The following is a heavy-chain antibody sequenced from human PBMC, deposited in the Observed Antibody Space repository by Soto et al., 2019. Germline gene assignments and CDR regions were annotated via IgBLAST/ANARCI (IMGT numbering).Heavy chain of an antibody. D-gene: IGHD3-16*01. CDR2: IFSSGTT. CDR1: GDSISSGNKY. J-gene: IGHJ6*02. V-gene: IGHV4-30-4*01. CDR3: ARVPSPFDYYYAMDV. Sequence: SETLSLTCTVSGDSISSGNKYWSWIRQATGKGLEWIGYIFSSGTTYYNPSRKSRLTMSLDTSQNQFSLRLASVTDADSAVYYCARVPSPFDYYYAMDVWGQGTTVTVSS.